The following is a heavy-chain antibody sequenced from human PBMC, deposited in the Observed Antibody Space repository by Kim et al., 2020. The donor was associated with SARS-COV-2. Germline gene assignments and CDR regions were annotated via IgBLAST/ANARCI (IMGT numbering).Heavy chain of an antibody. Sequence: SETLSLTCTVSGGSISSGSYYWSWIRQPAGKGLEWIGRIYTSGSTNYNPSLKSRVTISVDTSKNQFSLKLSSVTAADTAVYYCARDRGIITMVRGGERLLNWFDPWGQGTLVTVSS. CDR1: GGSISSGSYY. CDR2: IYTSGST. J-gene: IGHJ5*02. V-gene: IGHV4-61*02. D-gene: IGHD3-10*01. CDR3: ARDRGIITMVRGGERLLNWFDP.